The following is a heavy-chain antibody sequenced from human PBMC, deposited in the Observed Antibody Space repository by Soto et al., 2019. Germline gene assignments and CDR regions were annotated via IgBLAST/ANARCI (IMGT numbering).Heavy chain of an antibody. D-gene: IGHD6-6*01. CDR1: GYSFTSYW. J-gene: IGHJ3*02. V-gene: IGHV5-51*01. CDR3: TRDLSLTSIAAQDDAFDI. CDR2: IYPGDSDT. Sequence: PGESLKISCKGSGYSFTSYWIGWVRQMPGKGLEWMGIIYPGDSDTRYSPSFQGQVTISRDDSKSIAYLQMNSLKTEDTAVYYCTRDLSLTSIAAQDDAFDIWGQGTMVTVSS.